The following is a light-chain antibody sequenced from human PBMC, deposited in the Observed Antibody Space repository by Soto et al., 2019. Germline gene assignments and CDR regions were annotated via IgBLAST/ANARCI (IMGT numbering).Light chain of an antibody. CDR2: KAS. CDR1: QSISSW. CDR3: QQYHRYPLT. V-gene: IGKV1-5*03. J-gene: IGKJ4*01. Sequence: DIQMTQSPSTLSASVGDRVTITCRASQSISSWLAWYQQKPGKAPKLLLVKASSLESGVPSRFSGSGSGTEFTLTISSLQPDDFATYYCQQYHRYPLTFGGGTRVESK.